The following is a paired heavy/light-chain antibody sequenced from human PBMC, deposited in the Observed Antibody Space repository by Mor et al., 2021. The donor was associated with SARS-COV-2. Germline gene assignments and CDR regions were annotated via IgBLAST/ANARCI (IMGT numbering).Light chain of an antibody. V-gene: IGKV6-21*02. CDR1: QSIGSS. CDR3: HQSSSLPHT. Sequence: EIVLTQSPDFQSVTPKEKVTITCRASQSIGSSLHWYQQKPDQSPKLLIRYASQANSGVPSRFSGSGSGTDFTLTINSLEAEDAATYYCHQSSSLPHTFGQGTKLEIK. CDR2: YAS. J-gene: IGKJ2*01.
Heavy chain of an antibody. D-gene: IGHD4-17*01. Sequence: EVQLVESGGGLVQPGGSLRLSCAASGLSFSILWMSWVRQAPGKGLEWVANIKQDGSEKYYVDSVRGRFTISRDNARNSLYLQMNSLRAEDTAVYHCVSGYGDHGFWGQGTLVTVSS. CDR2: IKQDGSEK. CDR1: GLSFSILW. CDR3: VSGYGDHGF. V-gene: IGHV3-7*01. J-gene: IGHJ4*02.